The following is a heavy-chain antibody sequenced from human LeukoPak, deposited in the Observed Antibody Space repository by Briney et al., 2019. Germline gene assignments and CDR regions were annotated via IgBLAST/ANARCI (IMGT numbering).Heavy chain of an antibody. CDR1: GFTFSNYW. Sequence: GGSLRLSCVASGFTFSNYWMHWVRQAPGKGLVWVSYINSDGSSTSYADSVKGRFTISRDNSKNTLYLQMNSLRAEDTAVYYCARAPAYWPYYYMDVWGTGATVTISS. CDR2: INSDGSST. J-gene: IGHJ6*03. D-gene: IGHD3-16*01. CDR3: ARAPAYWPYYYMDV. V-gene: IGHV3-74*01.